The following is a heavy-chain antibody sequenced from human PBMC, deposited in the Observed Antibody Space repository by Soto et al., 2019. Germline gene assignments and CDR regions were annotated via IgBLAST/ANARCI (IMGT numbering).Heavy chain of an antibody. CDR1: GGTLSSYA. J-gene: IGHJ6*02. CDR3: AWGPDCVAGSCYPNSYYSDMDV. Sequence: QVHLVQSGAEVRGPGSSVKVSCKASGGTLSSYAISWVRQAPGQGLEWMGGIIPFLATTNYAQKFQGRVTFSADESTSTAYMELSSLRSEDTAVYYCAWGPDCVAGSCYPNSYYSDMDVWGQGTTVTVSS. D-gene: IGHD2-15*01. CDR2: IIPFLATT. V-gene: IGHV1-69*01.